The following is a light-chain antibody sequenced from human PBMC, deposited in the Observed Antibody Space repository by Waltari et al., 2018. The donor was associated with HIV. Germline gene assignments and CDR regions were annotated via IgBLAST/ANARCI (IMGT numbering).Light chain of an antibody. CDR1: TSNIGSNT. J-gene: IGLJ3*02. Sequence: QSVLTQPPSASGTPGQRVTISCSGSTSNIGSNTVNWYQQLPETAPKRVISSKNRRPSGVAVRFSGSRAGTSASLAISGPQSEDEADYYWAAWDDSLNGHWVFGGGTRLTVL. V-gene: IGLV1-44*01. CDR3: AAWDDSLNGHWV. CDR2: SKN.